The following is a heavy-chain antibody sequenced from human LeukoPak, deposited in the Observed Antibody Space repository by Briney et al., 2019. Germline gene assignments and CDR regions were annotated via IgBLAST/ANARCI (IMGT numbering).Heavy chain of an antibody. Sequence: GESLKISCKGSGYSFTNYWIGWGRQVSGKVLEWMGIIYPGDSDTRYSPSFQGQVTISADKSISTAYLQWSSLQASDTAMYYCARLDCSTTSCRFDPWGQGTLVTVSS. V-gene: IGHV5-51*01. CDR1: GYSFTNYW. CDR3: ARLDCSTTSCRFDP. D-gene: IGHD2-2*01. CDR2: IYPGDSDT. J-gene: IGHJ5*02.